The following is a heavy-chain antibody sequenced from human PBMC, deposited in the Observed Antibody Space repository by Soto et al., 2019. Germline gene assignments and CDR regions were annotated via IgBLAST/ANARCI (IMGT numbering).Heavy chain of an antibody. CDR1: GGSIISSSYY. Sequence: SETLSLTCTVSGGSIISSSYYLVWIRQRPWKGLGWIGSIYYSGSTYYNPSLKSRVTISVDTSKNQFSLKLSSVTAADTAVYYCARRSLSSITMIVVVITDDAFDIWGQGTMVTVSS. D-gene: IGHD3-22*01. V-gene: IGHV4-39*01. CDR2: IYYSGST. CDR3: ARRSLSSITMIVVVITDDAFDI. J-gene: IGHJ3*02.